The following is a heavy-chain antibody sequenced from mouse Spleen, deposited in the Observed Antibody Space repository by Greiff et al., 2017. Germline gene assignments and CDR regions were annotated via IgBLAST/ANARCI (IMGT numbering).Heavy chain of an antibody. V-gene: IGHV1-18*01. J-gene: IGHJ1*01. D-gene: IGHD2-14*01. Sequence: EVQLQQSGPELVKPGASVKIPCKASGYTFTDYNMDWVKQSHGKSLEWIGDINPNNGGTIYNQKFKGKATLTVDKSSSTAYMELRSLTSEDTAVYYCARRGRIGYDGGDWYFDVWGAGTTVTVSS. CDR2: INPNNGGT. CDR1: GYTFTDYN. CDR3: ARRGRIGYDGGDWYFDV.